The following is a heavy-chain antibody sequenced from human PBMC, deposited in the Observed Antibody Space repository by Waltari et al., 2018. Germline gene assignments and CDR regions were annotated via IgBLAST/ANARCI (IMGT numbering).Heavy chain of an antibody. D-gene: IGHD2-21*01. CDR1: GGSFSGYY. Sequence: QVQLQQWGAGLLKPSETLSLTCAVYGGSFSGYYWSWIRQPPGKGLEWIWEINQSGSTNYNPSLKSRVTISVDTSKTQFSLKLSSVTAADTAVYYCARCRGIYGMDVWGQGTTVTVSS. J-gene: IGHJ6*02. CDR3: ARCRGIYGMDV. CDR2: INQSGST. V-gene: IGHV4-34*01.